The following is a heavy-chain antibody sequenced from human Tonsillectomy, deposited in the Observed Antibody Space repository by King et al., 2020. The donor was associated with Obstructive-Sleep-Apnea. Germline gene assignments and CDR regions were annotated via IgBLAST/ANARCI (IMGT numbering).Heavy chain of an antibody. V-gene: IGHV3-72*01. CDR2: TRNKVNSYTT. Sequence: VQLVESGGGLVQPGGSLRLSCGVSGFTFSDHYMDWVRQAPGKGLEWVGRTRNKVNSYTTEYVASVKGRFTISRDDSKNSLYLQMNSLKSEDTAVYYCAQVPSGALVATRWGQGTLVTVSA. CDR1: GFTFSDHY. D-gene: IGHD5-12*01. J-gene: IGHJ4*02. CDR3: AQVPSGALVATR.